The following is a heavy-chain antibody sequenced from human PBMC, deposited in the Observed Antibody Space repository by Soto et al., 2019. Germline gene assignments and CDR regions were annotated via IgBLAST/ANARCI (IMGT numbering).Heavy chain of an antibody. Sequence: QVQLVQSGAEVKKPGASVRVSCKASGYTFSSYDINWVRQATGQGLEWLGWMNPSSGYTGYAQKFQGRVTMTGDTSISTAYMELSSLTSADTAVYYCARFVRHQLPTIDYWGQGALVTVSS. CDR1: GYTFSSYD. V-gene: IGHV1-8*01. CDR2: MNPSSGYT. CDR3: ARFVRHQLPTIDY. D-gene: IGHD1-26*01. J-gene: IGHJ4*02.